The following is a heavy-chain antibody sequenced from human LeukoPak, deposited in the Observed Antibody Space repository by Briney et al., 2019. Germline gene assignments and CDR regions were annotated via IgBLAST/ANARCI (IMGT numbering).Heavy chain of an antibody. CDR1: GLTFSSYA. Sequence: GGSLRLSCAASGLTFSSYAMSWVRQAPGEGLEWVSAISGSGGSTYYADSVKGRFTISRDNSKNTLYLQMHSLRAEDTAVYYCARDGMYSSGWYGGLDYWGQGTLVTVSS. V-gene: IGHV3-23*01. CDR2: ISGSGGST. CDR3: ARDGMYSSGWYGGLDY. J-gene: IGHJ4*02. D-gene: IGHD6-19*01.